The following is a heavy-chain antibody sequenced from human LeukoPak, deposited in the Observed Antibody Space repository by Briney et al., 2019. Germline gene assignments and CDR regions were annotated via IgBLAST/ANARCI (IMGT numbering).Heavy chain of an antibody. CDR3: STTKNVASASDF. J-gene: IGHJ4*02. V-gene: IGHV3-15*01. CDR2: IRSYGGTI. D-gene: IGHD2-2*01. Sequence: AGSLRLSCAASGFTFSDVWMNWVRQAPGKGLEWVGRIRSYGGTIEYAAPVKGRFTISRDDSKNTLYLQMNSLKTEDTALYFCSTTKNVASASDFWGQGTLVTVSS. CDR1: GFTFSDVW.